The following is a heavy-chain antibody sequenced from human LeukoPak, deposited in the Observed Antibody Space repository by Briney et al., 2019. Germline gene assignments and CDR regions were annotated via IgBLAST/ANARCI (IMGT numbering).Heavy chain of an antibody. CDR1: GYAFNTYG. CDR3: ARHGDMDYDILTGYYFFDY. J-gene: IGHJ4*02. CDR2: ISAYNGNI. V-gene: IGHV1-18*01. D-gene: IGHD3-9*01. Sequence: ASVKVSCKASGYAFNTYGISWVRQAPGQGLEWMGWISAYNGNINYAHKFQGRVTMTTDISTSTTYMELRSLRSDDTAVYFCARHGDMDYDILTGYYFFDYWGQGTLVTVSS.